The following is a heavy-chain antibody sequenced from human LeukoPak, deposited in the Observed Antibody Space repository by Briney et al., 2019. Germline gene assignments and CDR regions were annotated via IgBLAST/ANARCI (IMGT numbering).Heavy chain of an antibody. CDR1: GGPIRGYY. CDR3: ASVNKSISSSGGFIKICYYMDV. V-gene: IGHV4-59*01. Sequence: KPSETLSLTSTSSGGPIRGYYGSGIRQTPGKGLEWIGYIYYSGSTNYNPSLKSRVTISVDTSKNQFSLKLSSVTAADPAVSYCASVNKSISSSGGFIKICYYMDVWGKGTTVTVSS. J-gene: IGHJ6*03. CDR2: IYYSGST. D-gene: IGHD6-6*01.